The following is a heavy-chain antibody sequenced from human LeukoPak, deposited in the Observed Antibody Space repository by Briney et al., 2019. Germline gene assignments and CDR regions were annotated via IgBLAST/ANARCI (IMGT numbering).Heavy chain of an antibody. Sequence: SETLSLTCTVSGGSISSYYWSWIRQPPGKGLEWIGYIYYSGSTNYNPSLKSRVTMSVDTSKNQFSLKLSSVTAADTAVYYCARVIFDYGSGSYYQGYYFDYWGQGTLVTVSS. CDR3: ARVIFDYGSGSYYQGYYFDY. CDR2: IYYSGST. CDR1: GGSISSYY. D-gene: IGHD3-10*01. V-gene: IGHV4-59*12. J-gene: IGHJ4*02.